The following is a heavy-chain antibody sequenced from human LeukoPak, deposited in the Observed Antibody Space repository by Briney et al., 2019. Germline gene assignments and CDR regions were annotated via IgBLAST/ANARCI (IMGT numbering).Heavy chain of an antibody. Sequence: SETLSLTCTVSGGSISSYYWSWIRQPPGKXXXXIGXIYYSGSTXXXXXXXXXXXISVXXSKNQFSLKLSSVTAADTAVYYCARDGLERAFDIWGQGTMVTVSS. J-gene: IGHJ3*02. CDR3: ARDGLERAFDI. CDR1: GGSISSYY. CDR2: IYYSGST. V-gene: IGHV4-59*01.